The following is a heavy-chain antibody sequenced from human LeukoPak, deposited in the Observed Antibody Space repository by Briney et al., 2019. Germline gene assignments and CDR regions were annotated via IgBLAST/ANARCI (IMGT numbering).Heavy chain of an antibody. CDR2: INPNSGGT. V-gene: IGHV1-2*06. D-gene: IGHD6-19*01. CDR1: GYTFTGYY. J-gene: IGHJ4*02. Sequence: ASVKVSCKASGYTFTGYYMHWVRQAPGQGLEWMGRINPNSGGTNYAQKFQGRVTMTRDTSISTAYMELSRLRSDDTAVYYCARDSIEGEQWHLDYWGQGTLVTVSS. CDR3: ARDSIEGEQWHLDY.